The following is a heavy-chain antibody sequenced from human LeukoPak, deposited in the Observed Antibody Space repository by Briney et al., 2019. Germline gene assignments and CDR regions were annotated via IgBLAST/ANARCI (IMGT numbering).Heavy chain of an antibody. CDR3: ARGSAHVLRYFDWLSYNWFDP. CDR2: MNPNSGNT. J-gene: IGHJ5*02. V-gene: IGHV1-8*01. D-gene: IGHD3-9*01. Sequence: GASVKVSCKASGYTFTSYDINWVRQAPGQGLEWMGWMNPNSGNTGYAQKFQGRVTMTRNTSISTAYMELSSLRSEDTAVYYCARGSAHVLRYFDWLSYNWFDPWGQGTLVTVSS. CDR1: GYTFTSYD.